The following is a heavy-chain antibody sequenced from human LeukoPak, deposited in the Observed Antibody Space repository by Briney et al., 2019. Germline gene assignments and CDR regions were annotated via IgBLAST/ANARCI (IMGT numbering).Heavy chain of an antibody. V-gene: IGHV4-34*01. CDR2: INHSGST. J-gene: IGHJ4*02. Sequence: SETLSLTCAVYGGSFSGYYWSWIRQPPGKGLEWIGGINHSGSTNYNPSLKSRVTISVDTSKNQFSLKLSSVTAADTAVYYCARGPVTSSSWYDYWGQGTLVTVSS. D-gene: IGHD6-13*01. CDR3: ARGPVTSSSWYDY. CDR1: GGSFSGYY.